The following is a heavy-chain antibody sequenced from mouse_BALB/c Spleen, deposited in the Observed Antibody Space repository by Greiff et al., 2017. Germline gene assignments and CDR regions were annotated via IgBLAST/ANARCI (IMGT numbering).Heavy chain of an antibody. J-gene: IGHJ4*01. CDR2: ISCYNGAT. Sequence: LVKTGASVKISCKASGYSFTGYYMHWVKQSHGKSLEWIGYISCYNGATSYNQKFKGKATFTVDTSSSTAYMQFNSLTSEDSAVYYGARGDYDYPSFYAMDYWGQGTSVTVSS. V-gene: IGHV1S34*01. D-gene: IGHD2-4*01. CDR3: ARGDYDYPSFYAMDY. CDR1: GYSFTGYY.